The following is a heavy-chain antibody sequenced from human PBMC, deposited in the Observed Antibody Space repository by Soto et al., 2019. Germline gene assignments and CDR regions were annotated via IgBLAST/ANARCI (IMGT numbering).Heavy chain of an antibody. CDR2: IYYSGST. D-gene: IGHD3-10*01. CDR3: ARDPVRSRTGEYGMDV. CDR1: GGSVSSGSYY. V-gene: IGHV4-61*01. J-gene: IGHJ6*02. Sequence: QVQLQESGPGLVKPSETLSLTCTVSGGSVSSGSYYWSWIRQPPGKGLEWIGYIYYSGSTNYNPSLKSRVTISVDTSKNQFSLKLSSVTAADTAVYYCARDPVRSRTGEYGMDVWGQGTTVTVSS.